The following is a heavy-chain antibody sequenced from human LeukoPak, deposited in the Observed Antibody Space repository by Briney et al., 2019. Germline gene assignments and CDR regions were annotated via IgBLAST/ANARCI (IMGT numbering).Heavy chain of an antibody. D-gene: IGHD3-22*01. V-gene: IGHV5-51*01. CDR3: ASTYYDSSGYYLAFDI. CDR1: GYSFTSYW. Sequence: GESLKISCKGSGYSFTSYWIGWVRQMPGKGLEWMGIIYPGDSDTRYSPSFQGQVTISADKSISTAYLQWSSLKASDTAMYYCASTYYDSSGYYLAFDIWGQGTMVTVSS. CDR2: IYPGDSDT. J-gene: IGHJ3*02.